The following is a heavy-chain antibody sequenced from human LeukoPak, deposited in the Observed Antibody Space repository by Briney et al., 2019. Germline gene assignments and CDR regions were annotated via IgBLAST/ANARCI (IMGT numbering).Heavy chain of an antibody. Sequence: PGGSLRLSCAASGFTFSDYCMSWIRQAPGKGLGWVSAISGSGGSTYYADSVKGRFTISRDNSKNTLYLKMNSLRPEDTAEYYCAKVPTGAQWLVRVLDYWGQGTLVTVSS. CDR3: AKVPTGAQWLVRVLDY. J-gene: IGHJ4*02. D-gene: IGHD6-19*01. CDR1: GFTFSDYC. V-gene: IGHV3-23*01. CDR2: ISGSGGST.